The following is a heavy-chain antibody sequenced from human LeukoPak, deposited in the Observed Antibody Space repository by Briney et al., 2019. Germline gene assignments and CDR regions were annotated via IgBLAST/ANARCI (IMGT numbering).Heavy chain of an antibody. Sequence: SETLSLTCTVSGGSISSYYWSWIRQPPGKGLEWIGYIYYSVSTNYNPSLKSRVTISVDTSKNQFSLKLSSVTAADTAVYYCARLIGYCSSTSCWDYYYYGMDVGGKGTTVTVSS. CDR3: ARLIGYCSSTSCWDYYYYGMDV. V-gene: IGHV4-59*01. D-gene: IGHD2-2*01. CDR2: IYYSVST. J-gene: IGHJ6*04. CDR1: GGSISSYY.